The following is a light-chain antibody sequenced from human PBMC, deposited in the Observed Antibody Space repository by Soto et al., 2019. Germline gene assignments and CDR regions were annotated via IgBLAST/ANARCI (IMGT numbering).Light chain of an antibody. CDR2: KAS. Sequence: DIQMTQSPSTLSASVGDRVTITCRASQSISSWLAWYQQKPGKAPKLLIYKASSLESGVPSRFSGSGSGTEFTLTISSLQPDYFATYYCQHYNRYCTCGQGTKVEIK. CDR3: QHYNRYCT. CDR1: QSISSW. V-gene: IGKV1-5*03. J-gene: IGKJ1*01.